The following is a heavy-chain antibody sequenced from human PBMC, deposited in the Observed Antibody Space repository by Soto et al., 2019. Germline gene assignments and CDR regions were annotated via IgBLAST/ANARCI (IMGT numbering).Heavy chain of an antibody. CDR2: FRESGGTT. V-gene: IGHV3-23*01. CDR1: GFGFTFSTSA. CDR3: AKISARRLSYMDV. J-gene: IGHJ6*03. Sequence: GGSLRLSCAASGFGFTFSTSAMSWVRQAPGKGLEWVSTFRESGGTTHYANSVKGRFTISRDTSKNMLYLQMNSLRAEDTAVYYCAKISARRLSYMDVWGKGTTVTVSS.